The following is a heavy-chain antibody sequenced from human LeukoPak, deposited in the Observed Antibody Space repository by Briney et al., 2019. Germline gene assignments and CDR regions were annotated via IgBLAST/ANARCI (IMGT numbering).Heavy chain of an antibody. Sequence: GSLRLSCAASGFTFSHYGMHWVRQTPGAGLEWVAVIWSDGSDKYYAKSVKGRFTISRDNSKNSLFLQMNSLRAEDTAVYYCAKDAQGGFDYSNSLQNWGQGILVTVSS. CDR3: AKDAQGGFDYSNSLQN. D-gene: IGHD4-11*01. CDR1: GFTFSHYG. V-gene: IGHV3-33*06. J-gene: IGHJ1*01. CDR2: IWSDGSDK.